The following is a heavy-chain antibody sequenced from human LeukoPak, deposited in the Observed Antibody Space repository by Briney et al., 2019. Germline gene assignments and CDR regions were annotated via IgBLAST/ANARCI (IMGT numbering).Heavy chain of an antibody. CDR2: FDPEDGET. D-gene: IGHD2-15*01. CDR1: GYTLTELS. CDR3: ARVSGGPGYNWFDP. J-gene: IGHJ5*02. V-gene: IGHV1-24*01. Sequence: ASVKVSCKVSGYTLTELSMHWVRQAPGKGLEWMGGFDPEDGETIYAQKFQGRVTMTEDTSTDTAYMELSSLRSDDTAVYYCARVSGGPGYNWFDPWGQGTLVTVSS.